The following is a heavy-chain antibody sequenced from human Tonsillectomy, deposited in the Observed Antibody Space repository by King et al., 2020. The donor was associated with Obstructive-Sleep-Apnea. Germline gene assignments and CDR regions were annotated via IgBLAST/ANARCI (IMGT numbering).Heavy chain of an antibody. CDR1: GFTFRSFA. J-gene: IGHJ4*02. CDR3: ARDRANWRSHSVAAAGGFDY. Sequence: VQLVESGGGVVQPGRSLRLSCEASGFTFRSFALHWVRQAPGKGLEWVAVISYDGSKKYYADFVKGRFIISRDNSKNTLFLQMNSLGPEDTAVYYCARDRANWRSHSVAAAGGFDYWGQGTLVTVSS. D-gene: IGHD6-13*01. V-gene: IGHV3-30*04. CDR2: ISYDGSKK.